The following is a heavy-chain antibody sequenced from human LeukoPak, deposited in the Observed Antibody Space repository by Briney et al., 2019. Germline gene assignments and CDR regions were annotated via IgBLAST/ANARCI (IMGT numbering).Heavy chain of an antibody. D-gene: IGHD2-2*02. V-gene: IGHV4-39*07. CDR3: ARANTDYMDV. CDR1: GGSISSSTYY. Sequence: LETLSLTCTVSGGSISSSTYYWGWIRQPPGKGLEWIGSIYYSGSTNYNPSLKSRVTISVDTSKNQFSLKLSSVTAADTAVYYCARANTDYMDVWGKGTTVTISS. CDR2: IYYSGST. J-gene: IGHJ6*03.